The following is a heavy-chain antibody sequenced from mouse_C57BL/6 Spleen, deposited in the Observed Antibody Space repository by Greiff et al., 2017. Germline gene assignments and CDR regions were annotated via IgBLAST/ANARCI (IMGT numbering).Heavy chain of an antibody. CDR2: IYPGDGDT. Sequence: QVHVKQSGAELVKPGASVKISCKASGYAFSSYWMNWVKQRPGKGLEWIGQIYPGDGDTNYNGKFKGKATLTADKSSSTAYMQLSSLTSEDSAVYFCARRDYYGSSPFAYWGQGTLVTVSA. V-gene: IGHV1-80*01. CDR3: ARRDYYGSSPFAY. J-gene: IGHJ3*01. CDR1: GYAFSSYW. D-gene: IGHD1-1*01.